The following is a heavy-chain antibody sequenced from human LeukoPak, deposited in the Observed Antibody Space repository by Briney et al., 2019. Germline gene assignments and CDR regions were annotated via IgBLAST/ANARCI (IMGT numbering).Heavy chain of an antibody. CDR2: INIGGTNT. V-gene: IGHV3-11*01. CDR3: TTDGAGLDT. J-gene: IGHJ5*02. CDR1: GFTFNDYY. Sequence: TGGSLRLSCAASGFTFNDYYMSWIRQAPGKGLEWLSYINIGGTNTHYADSVKGRFTISRDNAKKSLYLEMNNLRAEDTAVNYCTTDGAGLDTWGQGVLVTLSS.